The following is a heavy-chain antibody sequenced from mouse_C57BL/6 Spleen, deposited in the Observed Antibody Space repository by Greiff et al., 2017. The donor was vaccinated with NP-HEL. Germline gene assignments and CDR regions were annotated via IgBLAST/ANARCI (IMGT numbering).Heavy chain of an antibody. CDR1: GFTFSDYG. CDR3: ARRAYYYGSSSDWYFDV. CDR2: ISSGSSTI. V-gene: IGHV5-17*01. D-gene: IGHD1-1*01. Sequence: DVKLVESGGGLVKPGGSLKLSCAASGFTFSDYGMHWVRQAPEKGLEWVAYISSGSSTIYYADTVKGRFTISRDNAKTTLFLQMTSLRSEDTAMYYCARRAYYYGSSSDWYFDVWGTGTTVTVSS. J-gene: IGHJ1*03.